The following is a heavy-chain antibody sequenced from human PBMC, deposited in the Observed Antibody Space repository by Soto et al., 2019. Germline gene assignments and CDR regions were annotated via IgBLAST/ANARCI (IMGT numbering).Heavy chain of an antibody. CDR1: GYTFSSYG. J-gene: IGHJ6*02. CDR3: AREGYYSGSGTYSPPRYYGMDV. Sequence: QVQLVQSGAEVKRAGASVKVSCKASGYTFSSYGLSWVRQAPGQGLEWMGWISDYNGNTHYAQKFQGRVIMTTDTRTRTAYMELRSLRSDDTAVYFCAREGYYSGSGTYSPPRYYGMDVWGQGTTVTVSS. D-gene: IGHD3-10*01. V-gene: IGHV1-18*01. CDR2: ISDYNGNT.